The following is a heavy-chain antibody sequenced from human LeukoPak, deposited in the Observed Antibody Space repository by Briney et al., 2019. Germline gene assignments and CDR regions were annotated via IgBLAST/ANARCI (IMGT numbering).Heavy chain of an antibody. V-gene: IGHV3-23*01. CDR2: VSGSGGSA. CDR3: AKDFGSRHVLLWFGELLGI. Sequence: GGSLRLSCAASGFTFSSYAMSWVRQAPGKGLEWVSAVSGSGGSAYYADSVKGRFTISRDNSKNTLYLQMNSLRAEDTAVYYCAKDFGSRHVLLWFGELLGIWGQGTMVTVSS. J-gene: IGHJ3*02. D-gene: IGHD3-10*01. CDR1: GFTFSSYA.